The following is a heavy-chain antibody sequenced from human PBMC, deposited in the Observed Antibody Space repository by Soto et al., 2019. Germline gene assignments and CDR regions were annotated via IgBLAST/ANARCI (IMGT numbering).Heavy chain of an antibody. CDR1: GFTFSSYA. V-gene: IGHV3-23*01. Sequence: GGSLRLSCAASGFTFSSYAMSWVRQAPGKGLEWVSAISGSGGSTYYADSVKGRFTISRDNSKNTLYLQMNSLRAEDTAVYYCAKGGMYYYDSSGSYLYNWFDPWDQGTLVTVSS. CDR2: ISGSGGST. CDR3: AKGGMYYYDSSGSYLYNWFDP. D-gene: IGHD3-22*01. J-gene: IGHJ5*02.